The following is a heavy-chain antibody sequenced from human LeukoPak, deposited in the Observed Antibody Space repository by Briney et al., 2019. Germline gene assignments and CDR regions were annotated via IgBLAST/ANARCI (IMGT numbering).Heavy chain of an antibody. V-gene: IGHV1-46*01. D-gene: IGHD5-18*01. CDR2: IDPSGGST. CDR3: ARDWGIQQWPPSYFDY. J-gene: IGHJ4*02. CDR1: GYTFTNYY. Sequence: ASVKVSCKASGYTFTNYYLHWVRQTPGQGLEWMGIIDPSGGSTTYAQKFQGRGTMTRDTSTSTVCMELTSLRSEDTAMYYCARDWGIQQWPPSYFDYWGRGTLVTVSS.